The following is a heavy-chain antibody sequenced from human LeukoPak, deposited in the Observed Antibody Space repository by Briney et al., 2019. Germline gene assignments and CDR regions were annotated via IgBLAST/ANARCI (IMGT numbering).Heavy chain of an antibody. CDR1: GGTFSSYA. J-gene: IGHJ5*02. Sequence: WASVKVSCKASGGTFSSYATSWVRQAPGQGLEWMGGIIPIFGTANYAQKFQGRVTITTDESTSTAYMELSSLRSEDTAVYYCARGGYHDFWSGYEINWFDPWGQGTLVTVSS. D-gene: IGHD3-3*01. CDR3: ARGGYHDFWSGYEINWFDP. CDR2: IIPIFGTA. V-gene: IGHV1-69*05.